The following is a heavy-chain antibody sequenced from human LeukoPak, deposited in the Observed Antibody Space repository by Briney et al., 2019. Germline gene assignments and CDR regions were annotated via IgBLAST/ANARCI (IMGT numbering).Heavy chain of an antibody. CDR2: ISAYNGNT. CDR3: ARVTGRHFDWLPYFDY. Sequence: ASVKVSCKASGYTFTGYYMHWVRQAPGQGLEWMGWISAYNGNTNYAQKFQGRVTMTRDTSISTAYMQLSRLRSDDTAVYYCARVTGRHFDWLPYFDYWGQGTLATVSS. V-gene: IGHV1-2*02. CDR1: GYTFTGYY. J-gene: IGHJ4*02. D-gene: IGHD3-9*01.